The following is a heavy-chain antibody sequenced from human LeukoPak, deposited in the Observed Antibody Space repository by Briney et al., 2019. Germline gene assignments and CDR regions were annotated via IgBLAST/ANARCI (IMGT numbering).Heavy chain of an antibody. CDR3: ARVGYGSGDAFDI. D-gene: IGHD3-10*01. CDR1: GFTFSSYS. Sequence: GGSLRLSCAASGFTFSSYSMNWVRQAPGKGLEWVSYISSSSSTIYYADSVKGRFTISRDNAKNSLYLQMNSLRAEGTAVYYCARVGYGSGDAFDIWGQGTMVTVSS. J-gene: IGHJ3*02. CDR2: ISSSSSTI. V-gene: IGHV3-48*04.